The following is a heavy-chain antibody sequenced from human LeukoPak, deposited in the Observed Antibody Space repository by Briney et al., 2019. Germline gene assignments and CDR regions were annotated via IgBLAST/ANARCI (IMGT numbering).Heavy chain of an antibody. V-gene: IGHV3-23*01. CDR2: ISGSGGST. CDR3: AMDLWFGELFRYFQH. D-gene: IGHD3-10*01. Sequence: PGGPLRLSCAASGFTFSSYAMSWVRQAPGKGLEWVSAISGSGGSTYYADSVKGRFTISRDNSKNTLYLQMNSLRAEDTAVYYCAMDLWFGELFRYFQHWGQGTLVTVSS. CDR1: GFTFSSYA. J-gene: IGHJ1*01.